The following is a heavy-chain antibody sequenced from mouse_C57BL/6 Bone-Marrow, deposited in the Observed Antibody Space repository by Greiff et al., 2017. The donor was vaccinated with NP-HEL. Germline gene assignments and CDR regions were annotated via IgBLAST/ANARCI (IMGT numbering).Heavy chain of an antibody. CDR1: GFNIKDDY. V-gene: IGHV14-4*01. CDR2: IDPENGDT. Sequence: DVQLQESGAELVRPGASVKLSCTASGFNIKDDYMHWVKQRPEQGLEWIGWIDPENGDTEYASKFQGKATITADTSSNTAYLQLSSLTSEDTAVYYCTTTPVDYWGQGTTLTVSS. CDR3: TTTPVDY. J-gene: IGHJ2*01.